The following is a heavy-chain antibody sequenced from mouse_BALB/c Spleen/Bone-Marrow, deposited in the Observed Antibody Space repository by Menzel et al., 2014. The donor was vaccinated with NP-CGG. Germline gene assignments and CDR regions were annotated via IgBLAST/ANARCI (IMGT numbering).Heavy chain of an antibody. CDR3: ARMITAY. Sequence: EVQLQESGAELVKPGASVKLSCTASGFNIKDTYMHWVKQRPEQGLEWIGRIDPANGNTKYDPKFQGKATITADTSSNTAYLQLSSMTSEDAAVYYCARMITAYWGQGTLVTVSA. D-gene: IGHD2-4*01. CDR1: GFNIKDTY. CDR2: IDPANGNT. J-gene: IGHJ3*01. V-gene: IGHV14-3*02.